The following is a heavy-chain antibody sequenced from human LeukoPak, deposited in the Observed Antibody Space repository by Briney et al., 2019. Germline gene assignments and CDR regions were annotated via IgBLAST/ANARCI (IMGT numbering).Heavy chain of an antibody. CDR2: MNPNSGNT. V-gene: IGHV1-8*01. CDR3: AVSSIVLMVYAPYYYYGMDV. CDR1: GYTFTSYD. D-gene: IGHD2-8*01. J-gene: IGHJ6*02. Sequence: ASVKVSCKASGYTFTSYDINWVRQATGRGLEWMGWMNPNSGNTGYAQKFQGRVTMTRNTSISTAYMELSSLRSEDTAVYYCAVSSIVLMVYAPYYYYGMDVWGQGTTVTVSS.